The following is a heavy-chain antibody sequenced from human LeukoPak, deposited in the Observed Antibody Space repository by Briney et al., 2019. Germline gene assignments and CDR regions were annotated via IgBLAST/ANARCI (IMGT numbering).Heavy chain of an antibody. V-gene: IGHV3-9*01. Sequence: PGGSLRLSCAASGFTFYEYSIYWVRQAPGQGLEWVSGISWNSGSIDYADSVKGRFTISRDNAKNTLYLQMNSLRDEDTALYYCAKGVTQQGWCGESRDDAFDIWGQGTMVTVSS. CDR3: AKGVTQQGWCGESRDDAFDI. D-gene: IGHD3-10*01. CDR1: GFTFYEYS. J-gene: IGHJ3*02. CDR2: ISWNSGSI.